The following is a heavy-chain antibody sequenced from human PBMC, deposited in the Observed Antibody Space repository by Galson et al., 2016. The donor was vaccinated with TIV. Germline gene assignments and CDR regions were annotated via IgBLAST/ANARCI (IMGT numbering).Heavy chain of an antibody. CDR3: AKDRGYFEGFDH. D-gene: IGHD6-25*01. J-gene: IGHJ4*02. CDR2: PGGGPTNQ. CDR1: GFRFNEYE. Sequence: SLRLSCAASGFRFNEYEMSWARQAQGKGLGWVSAPGGGPTNQYYSDPVKGRFTISRDNSQNKVFLEMDSLRVDDTAVYYCAKDRGYFEGFDHWGPGTLVTVSS. V-gene: IGHV3-23*01.